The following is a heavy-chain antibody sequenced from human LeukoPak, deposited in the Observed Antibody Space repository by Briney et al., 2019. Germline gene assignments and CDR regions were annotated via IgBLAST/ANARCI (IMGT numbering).Heavy chain of an antibody. D-gene: IGHD4-17*01. CDR1: GFTFSSYW. CDR2: IDHDGSST. J-gene: IGHJ5*02. Sequence: GGSLRLSCAASGFTFSSYWMHWVRQAPGKGLVWVSRIDHDGSSTRYADSVKGRFTISRNNAKNTLYLQMNSLRAEDTAVYYCAREVSGDPWYNWFDPWGQGTLLTVSS. CDR3: AREVSGDPWYNWFDP. V-gene: IGHV3-74*01.